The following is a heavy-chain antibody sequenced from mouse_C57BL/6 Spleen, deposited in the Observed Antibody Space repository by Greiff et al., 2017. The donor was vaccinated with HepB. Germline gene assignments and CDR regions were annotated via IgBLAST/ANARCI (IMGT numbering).Heavy chain of an antibody. J-gene: IGHJ4*01. Sequence: VQLQQSGAELVKPGASVKMSCKASGYTFTSYWITWVKQRPGQGLEWIGDIYPGSGSTNYNEKFKSKATLTVDTSSSTAYMQLSSLTSEDSAVYYCASGAITTVVAYYAMDYWGQGTSVTVSS. CDR1: GYTFTSYW. D-gene: IGHD1-1*01. CDR3: ASGAITTVVAYYAMDY. CDR2: IYPGSGST. V-gene: IGHV1-55*01.